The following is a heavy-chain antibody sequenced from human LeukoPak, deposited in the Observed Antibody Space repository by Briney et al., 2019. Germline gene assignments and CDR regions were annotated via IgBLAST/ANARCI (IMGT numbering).Heavy chain of an antibody. CDR1: GGSISSGGYY. J-gene: IGHJ4*02. D-gene: IGHD2-15*01. V-gene: IGHV4-31*03. CDR2: IYYSGST. CDR3: ASGYCSGGSCYLIY. Sequence: SETLSLTCTVSGGSISSGGYYWSWIRQHPGKGLERIGYIYYSGSTYYNPSLKSRVTISVDTSKNQFSLKLSSVTAADTAVYYCASGYCSGGSCYLIYWGQGTLVTVS.